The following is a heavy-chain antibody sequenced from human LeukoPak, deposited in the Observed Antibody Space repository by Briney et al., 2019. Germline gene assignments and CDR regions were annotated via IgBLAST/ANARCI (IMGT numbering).Heavy chain of an antibody. J-gene: IGHJ4*02. CDR1: GGSFSGYY. CDR2: INHSGST. D-gene: IGHD3-16*02. Sequence: SETLSLTCAVYGGSFSGYYWRWLRQPPGKGLEWIGEINHSGSTNYNPSLKSRVTISVDTSKNQFSLKLSSVTAADTAVYYCARGSRENYDYVWGSYRPLCFDYWGQGTLVTVSS. CDR3: ARGSRENYDYVWGSYRPLCFDY. V-gene: IGHV4-34*01.